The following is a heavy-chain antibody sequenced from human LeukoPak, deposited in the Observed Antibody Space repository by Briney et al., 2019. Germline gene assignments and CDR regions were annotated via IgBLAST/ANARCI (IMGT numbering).Heavy chain of an antibody. CDR2: IYVTGTT. CDR1: GGSIGTYY. Sequence: SETLSLTCTVSGGSIGTYYWSWIRQSPGKGLGWIGYIYVTGTTRYNPYLQSRVTISVDMSRNQFFLKMSSVTAADTAVYYCASHIGGGIEDMDVWGKGTKVTVSS. V-gene: IGHV4-4*09. D-gene: IGHD3-16*02. CDR3: ASHIGGGIEDMDV. J-gene: IGHJ6*03.